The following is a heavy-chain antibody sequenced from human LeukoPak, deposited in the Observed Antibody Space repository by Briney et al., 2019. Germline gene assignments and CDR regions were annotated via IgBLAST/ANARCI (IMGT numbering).Heavy chain of an antibody. CDR2: INPNSGGT. CDR3: ARGAWQDDLWFGDETIDY. Sequence: ASVKVSCKASGYTFTGYYMHWVRQAPGQGLEWMGWINPNSGGTNYAQKFQGRVTMTRDTSTSTVYMELSSLRSEDTAVYYCARGAWQDDLWFGDETIDYWGQGTLVTVSS. CDR1: GYTFTGYY. J-gene: IGHJ4*02. D-gene: IGHD3-10*01. V-gene: IGHV1-2*02.